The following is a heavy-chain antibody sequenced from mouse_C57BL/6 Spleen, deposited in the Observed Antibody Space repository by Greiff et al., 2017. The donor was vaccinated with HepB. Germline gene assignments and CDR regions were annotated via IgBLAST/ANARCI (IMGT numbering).Heavy chain of an antibody. J-gene: IGHJ3*01. D-gene: IGHD1-1*02. CDR1: GFTFSSYG. CDR3: SIPRTGTGFAY. Sequence: EVQRVESGGDLVKPGGSLKLSCAASGFTFSSYGMSWVRQTPDKRLEWVATISSGGSYTYYPDSVKGRFTISRDNAKNTLYLQMSSLKSDDTAMYYCSIPRTGTGFAYWGQGTLVTVSA. V-gene: IGHV5-6*01. CDR2: ISSGGSYT.